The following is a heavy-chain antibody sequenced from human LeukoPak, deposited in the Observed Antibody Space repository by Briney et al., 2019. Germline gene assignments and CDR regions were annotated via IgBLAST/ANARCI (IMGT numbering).Heavy chain of an antibody. D-gene: IGHD2-2*01. V-gene: IGHV3-20*04. Sequence: PGGSLRLSCAASGFTFSSYSMNWVRQAPGKGLEWVSGINWNGGSTGYADSVKGRFTISRDNAKDSLYLQMNSLRAEDTALYYCARASPPHSTSCPTCHYYYYMDVWGKGTTVTVSS. CDR3: ARASPPHSTSCPTCHYYYYMDV. CDR2: INWNGGST. CDR1: GFTFSSYS. J-gene: IGHJ6*03.